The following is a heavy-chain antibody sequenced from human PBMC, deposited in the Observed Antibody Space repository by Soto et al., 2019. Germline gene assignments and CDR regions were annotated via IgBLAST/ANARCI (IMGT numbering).Heavy chain of an antibody. D-gene: IGHD1-1*01. J-gene: IGHJ5*02. CDR1: GGTFSSYA. CDR3: ATMGRGPGLERGWFDP. CDR2: NIPILGIA. Sequence: ASVKVSCKASGGTFSSYAISWVRQAPGQGLEWMGGNIPILGIANYAQKFQGRVTITADKSTSTAYMELSSQRSEDTAVYCCATMGRGPGLERGWFDPWGQGTLVTVSS. V-gene: IGHV1-69*10.